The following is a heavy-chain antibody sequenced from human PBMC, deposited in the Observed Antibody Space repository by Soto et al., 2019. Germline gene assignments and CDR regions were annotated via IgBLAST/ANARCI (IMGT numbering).Heavy chain of an antibody. D-gene: IGHD3-9*01. CDR2: ISGSGGST. Sequence: PGGSLRLSCAASGFTFSSYAMSWVRQAPGKGLGWVSAISGSGGSTYYADSVKGRFTISRDNSKNTLYLQMNSLRAEDTAVYYCAKDPHFDPDAFDIWGQGTMVTVSS. V-gene: IGHV3-23*01. CDR1: GFTFSSYA. J-gene: IGHJ3*02. CDR3: AKDPHFDPDAFDI.